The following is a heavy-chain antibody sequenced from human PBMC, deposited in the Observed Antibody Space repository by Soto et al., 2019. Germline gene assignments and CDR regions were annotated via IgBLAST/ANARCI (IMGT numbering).Heavy chain of an antibody. D-gene: IGHD1-26*01. V-gene: IGHV3-23*01. J-gene: IGHJ5*01. CDR2: IGGGNTAS. Sequence: DVQLLESGGGLVQPGGSLTLSCAASRFIFSDYAMNWVRQAPRKRLEWVSSIGGGNTASYYADSGKGRCIVSRDNSKNTRYLQKNSLRDDDTAVYYCAKGAVFYNGKWDSFDSWGQGTLVTVS. CDR3: AKGAVFYNGKWDSFDS. CDR1: RFIFSDYA.